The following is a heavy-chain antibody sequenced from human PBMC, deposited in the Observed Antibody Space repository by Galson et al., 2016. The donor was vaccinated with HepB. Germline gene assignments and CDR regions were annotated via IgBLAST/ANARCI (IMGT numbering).Heavy chain of an antibody. CDR3: ASDRRYSSWSF. J-gene: IGHJ4*02. D-gene: IGHD6-13*01. V-gene: IGHV3-33*05. CDR2: ISFDGSEE. CDR1: GFTFSSHG. Sequence: SLRLSCAASGFTFSSHGMHWVRQAPGKGLESVAAISFDGSEEYHADSVKGRFTISRDNAKNSLYLQMNSLRAGDTAVYYCASDRRYSSWSFWGQGTLVTVSS.